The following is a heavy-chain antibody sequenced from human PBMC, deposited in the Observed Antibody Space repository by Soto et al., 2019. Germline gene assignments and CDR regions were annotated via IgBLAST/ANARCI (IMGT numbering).Heavy chain of an antibody. J-gene: IGHJ3*02. CDR3: AREVDAFDI. Sequence: PSETLSLTCAVYGGSFSCYYLSWIRQPPGKGLEWIGEINHSGSTNYNPSLKSRVTLSVDTSKNQFSLKLSSVTAADTAVYYCAREVDAFDIWGQGTMVTVSS. V-gene: IGHV4-34*01. CDR1: GGSFSCYY. CDR2: INHSGST.